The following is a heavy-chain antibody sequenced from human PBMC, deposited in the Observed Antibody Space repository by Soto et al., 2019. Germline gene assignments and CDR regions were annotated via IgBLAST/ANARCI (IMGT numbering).Heavy chain of an antibody. D-gene: IGHD4-17*01. CDR1: GGSISSYY. V-gene: IGHV4-59*08. CDR2: IYYSGST. Sequence: QVQLQESGPGLVKPSETLSLTCTVSGGSISSYYWSWIRQPPGKGLEWIGYIYYSGSTNYNPSLKSRVTISVDTSKNQFSLKLSSVTAADTAVYYCARNYGGNVDYWGQGTLVTVSS. CDR3: ARNYGGNVDY. J-gene: IGHJ4*02.